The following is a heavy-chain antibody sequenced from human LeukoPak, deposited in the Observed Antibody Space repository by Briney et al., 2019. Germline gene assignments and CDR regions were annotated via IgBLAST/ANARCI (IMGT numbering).Heavy chain of an antibody. V-gene: IGHV1-24*01. CDR2: FDPEDGET. D-gene: IGHD3-16*01. CDR1: GYTLTELS. CDR3: ATDASSRSPGGGGYYYYYGMDV. Sequence: GASVKVSCKVSGYTLTELSMHWVRQAPGKGLEWMGGFDPEDGETIYAQKFQGRVTMTEDTSTDTAYMELSSLRSEDTAVYYCATDASSRSPGGGGYYYYYGMDVWGQGITVTVSS. J-gene: IGHJ6*02.